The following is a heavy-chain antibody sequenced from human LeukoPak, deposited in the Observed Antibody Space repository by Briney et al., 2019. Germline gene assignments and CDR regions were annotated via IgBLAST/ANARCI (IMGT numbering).Heavy chain of an antibody. CDR1: GGTFSSYT. V-gene: IGHV1-69*04. CDR2: IIPILGIA. J-gene: IGHJ4*02. D-gene: IGHD4-11*01. CDR3: AREWSGGNYAYFDY. Sequence: ASVKVSCKASGGTFSSYTISWVRQAPGQGLEWMGRIIPILGIANYAQKFQGRVTITADKSTSTAYMELSSLRSEDTAVYYRAREWSGGNYAYFDYWGQGTLVTVSS.